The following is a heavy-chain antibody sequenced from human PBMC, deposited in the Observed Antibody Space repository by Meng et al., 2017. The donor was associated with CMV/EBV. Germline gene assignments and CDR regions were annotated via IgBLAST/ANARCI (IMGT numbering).Heavy chain of an antibody. CDR3: ARNYYGSGSWFDP. CDR2: ISAYNGNT. D-gene: IGHD3-10*01. V-gene: IGHV1-18*01. Sequence: QGQLVQAGAEVEEAGGSGKGSCKASGYTFTSYGNSWVRQAPGQGLEWMGWISAYNGNTNYAQKLQGRVTMTTDTSTSTAYMELRSLRSDDTAVYYCARNYYGSGSWFDPWGQGTLVTVSS. J-gene: IGHJ5*02. CDR1: GYTFTSYG.